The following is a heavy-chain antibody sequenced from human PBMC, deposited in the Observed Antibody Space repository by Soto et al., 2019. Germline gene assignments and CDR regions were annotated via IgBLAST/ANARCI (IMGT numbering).Heavy chain of an antibody. Sequence: GGSLRLSCAASGFTFSSYSMNWVRQAPGKGLEWVSSISSSSSYIYYADSVKGRFTISRDNAKNSLYLQMNSLRAEDTAVYYCARYCTNGVCPQKDYWGQGTLVTVSS. D-gene: IGHD2-8*01. CDR3: ARYCTNGVCPQKDY. CDR2: ISSSSSYI. V-gene: IGHV3-21*01. J-gene: IGHJ4*02. CDR1: GFTFSSYS.